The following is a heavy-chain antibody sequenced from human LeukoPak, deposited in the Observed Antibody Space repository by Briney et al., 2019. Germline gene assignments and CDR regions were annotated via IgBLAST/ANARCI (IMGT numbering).Heavy chain of an antibody. CDR1: GFTFSSYA. CDR3: AKDLVTGSLDY. Sequence: PGGSLRLSCAASGFTFSSYAMTWVRQAPGKGLEWVSPISSSGGSTYYADSVRGRFTISRDNSKNTLYLQMNSLRAEDTAIYYCAKDLVTGSLDYWGQGTLVTVSS. CDR2: ISSSGGST. D-gene: IGHD3-10*01. V-gene: IGHV3-23*01. J-gene: IGHJ4*02.